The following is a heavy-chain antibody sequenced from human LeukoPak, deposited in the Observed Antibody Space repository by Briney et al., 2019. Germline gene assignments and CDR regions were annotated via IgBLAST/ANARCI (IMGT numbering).Heavy chain of an antibody. CDR3: AKNWQQLVLRLGYFDL. Sequence: GGSLRLSCAASGFTFSNYGMYWVRQAPGKGLEWVAVISYDGNNKYYVDSVKGRFTTSRDNSTNTLYLQMNSLRADDTAVYYCAKNWQQLVLRLGYFDLWGRGTLVTVSS. CDR1: GFTFSNYG. CDR2: ISYDGNNK. J-gene: IGHJ2*01. D-gene: IGHD6-13*01. V-gene: IGHV3-30*18.